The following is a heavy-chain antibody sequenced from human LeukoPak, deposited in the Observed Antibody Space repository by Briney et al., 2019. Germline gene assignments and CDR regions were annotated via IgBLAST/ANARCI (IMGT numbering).Heavy chain of an antibody. CDR3: ARDTRHRYCSSTICYRGWLDP. Sequence: ASVKVSCKASGYTFTTYGISWVRQAPGQGLEWMGWISGYSSNKYYTQKFQGRVTITADESTSTAYMELSSLRSEDTAVYYCARDTRHRYCSSTICYRGWLDPWGQGTLVTVSS. D-gene: IGHD2-2*01. J-gene: IGHJ5*02. V-gene: IGHV1-18*01. CDR1: GYTFTTYG. CDR2: ISGYSSNK.